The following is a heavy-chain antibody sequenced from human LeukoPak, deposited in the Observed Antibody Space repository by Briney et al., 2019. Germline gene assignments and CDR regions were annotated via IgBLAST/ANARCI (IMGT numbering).Heavy chain of an antibody. D-gene: IGHD6-6*01. J-gene: IGHJ4*02. CDR2: MNHSGST. CDR3: ARGRGSSSMGDFPSKDHDFAY. Sequence: PSETLSLTCAVYGGSFSGYYWSWIRQPPGKGLEWIGEMNHSGSTNYNPSLKSRVTISVDTSKNQFSLKLSSVTAADTAVYYCARGRGSSSMGDFPSKDHDFAYWGQGTLVTVSS. V-gene: IGHV4-34*01. CDR1: GGSFSGYY.